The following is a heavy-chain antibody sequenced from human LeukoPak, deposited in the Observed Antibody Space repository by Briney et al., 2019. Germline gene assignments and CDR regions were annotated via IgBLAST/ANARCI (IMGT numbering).Heavy chain of an antibody. D-gene: IGHD6-19*01. Sequence: SGGSLRLSCAASGFTFSSYAMSWVRQAPGKGLEWVSAISGSGGSTYYADSVKGRFTISRDNSKNTLYLQVNSLRAEDTAVYYCAKTYSSGWDYWGQGTLVTVSS. V-gene: IGHV3-23*01. J-gene: IGHJ4*02. CDR3: AKTYSSGWDY. CDR1: GFTFSSYA. CDR2: ISGSGGST.